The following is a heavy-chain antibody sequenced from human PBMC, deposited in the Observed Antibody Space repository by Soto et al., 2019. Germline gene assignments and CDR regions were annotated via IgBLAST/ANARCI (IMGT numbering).Heavy chain of an antibody. CDR1: GGSISSYY. D-gene: IGHD1-20*01. Sequence: PSETLSLTCTVSGGSISSYYWSWIRQPPGKGLEWIGYIYYSGSTNYNPSLKSRVTISVDTSKNQFSLMLSSVTAADTAVYYCAIDNPRLYNWNDHYYYYGMDVWGQGTTDTVSS. J-gene: IGHJ6*02. V-gene: IGHV4-59*08. CDR3: AIDNPRLYNWNDHYYYYGMDV. CDR2: IYYSGST.